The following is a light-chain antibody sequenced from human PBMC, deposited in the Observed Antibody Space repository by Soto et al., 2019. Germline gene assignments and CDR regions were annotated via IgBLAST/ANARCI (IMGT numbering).Light chain of an antibody. CDR1: QSVSSNY. CDR3: QQRSNWWT. CDR2: ETF. J-gene: IGKJ1*01. Sequence: EIVLTQSPGTLSLSPGERASLSCRASQSVSSNYLAWFQQKPGQAPRLLIYETFNRATGVPARFSGSGSGTDFTLTISSLEPEDFAVYYCQQRSNWWTFGQGTKVDIK. V-gene: IGKV3D-20*02.